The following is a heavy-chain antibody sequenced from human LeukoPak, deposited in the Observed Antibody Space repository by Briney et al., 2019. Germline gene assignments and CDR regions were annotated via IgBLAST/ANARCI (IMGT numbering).Heavy chain of an antibody. V-gene: IGHV4-34*01. Sequence: PSETLSLTCDVLGGPFSGYYWSWIRQPPGRRLEWIGEISQFGSTDYNPSLKSRVTKSVDTSRGRFSLKVTSVAAADTAVYYCARGGHSNHDPFDYWGQGTLVTVSS. CDR2: ISQFGST. CDR3: ARGGHSNHDPFDY. J-gene: IGHJ4*02. CDR1: GGPFSGYY. D-gene: IGHD4-11*01.